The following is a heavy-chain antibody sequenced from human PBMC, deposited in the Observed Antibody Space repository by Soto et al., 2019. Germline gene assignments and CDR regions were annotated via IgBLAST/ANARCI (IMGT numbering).Heavy chain of an antibody. Sequence: QVQLEESGPGLVRPSGTLSLTCAVSGASVTSGNWWTWVRHPPGKGLEWIGEIHHSAATSYNPSLKSRVTMSVDISENLFTLNLRSVTAADTDVYHCARVSYGSSGWSIDYWGQGTLVAVSS. J-gene: IGHJ4*02. CDR1: GASVTSGNW. CDR2: IHHSAAT. D-gene: IGHD6-19*01. V-gene: IGHV4-4*02. CDR3: ARVSYGSSGWSIDY.